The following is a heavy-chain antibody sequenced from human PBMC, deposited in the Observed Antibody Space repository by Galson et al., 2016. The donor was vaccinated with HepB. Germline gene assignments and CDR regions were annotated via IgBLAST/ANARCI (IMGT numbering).Heavy chain of an antibody. CDR1: GSTLTELS. CDR3: ATVPGYSSGWRPREY. Sequence: SVKVSCKVSGSTLTELSIHWVRQSPGKGLEWMGGFDPEDGETIYAQRFQGRVTMTEDPSTDTAYMELTNLRSDDTAVYFCATVPGYSSGWRPREYWGQGTPVTVSS. J-gene: IGHJ4*02. CDR2: FDPEDGET. D-gene: IGHD6-19*01. V-gene: IGHV1-24*01.